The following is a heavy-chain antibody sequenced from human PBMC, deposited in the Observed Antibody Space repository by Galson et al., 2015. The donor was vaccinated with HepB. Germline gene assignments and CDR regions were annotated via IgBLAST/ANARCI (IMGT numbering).Heavy chain of an antibody. CDR3: ARDQARKDYIWGSYRSTTEYYFDY. CDR1: GYTFTSYG. D-gene: IGHD3-16*02. J-gene: IGHJ4*02. V-gene: IGHV1-18*01. Sequence: SVKVSCKASGYTFTSYGISWVRQAPGQGLEWMGWISAYNGNTNYAQKLQGRVTMTTDTSTSTAYMELRSLRSDDTAVYYCARDQARKDYIWGSYRSTTEYYFDYWGQGTLVTVSS. CDR2: ISAYNGNT.